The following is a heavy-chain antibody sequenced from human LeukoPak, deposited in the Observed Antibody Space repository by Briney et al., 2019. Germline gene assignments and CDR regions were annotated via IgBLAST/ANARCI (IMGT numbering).Heavy chain of an antibody. CDR1: GGSISSYY. J-gene: IGHJ4*02. CDR3: ARHRRDTAMVTR. D-gene: IGHD5-18*01. V-gene: IGHV4-59*08. Sequence: PSETLSLTCTDSGGSISSYYWSWLRQPPGKGLEWIGYIYYSGSTNYNPSLKSRVTISVDTSKNQFSLNLSSVTAADTAVYYCARHRRDTAMVTRWGQGTLVTVSS. CDR2: IYYSGST.